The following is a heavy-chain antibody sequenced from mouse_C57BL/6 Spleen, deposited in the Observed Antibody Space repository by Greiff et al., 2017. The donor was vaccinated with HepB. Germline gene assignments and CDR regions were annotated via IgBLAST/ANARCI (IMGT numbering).Heavy chain of an antibody. CDR1: GFTFSDYY. CDR3: ARGGFYDYDGAFDY. V-gene: IGHV5-16*01. Sequence: EVQVVESEGGLVQPGSSMKLSCTASGFTFSDYYMAWVRQVPEKGLEWVANINYDGSSTYYLDSLKSRFIISRDNAKNILYLQMSSLKSEDTATYYCARGGFYDYDGAFDYWGQGTTLTVSS. D-gene: IGHD2-4*01. CDR2: INYDGSST. J-gene: IGHJ2*01.